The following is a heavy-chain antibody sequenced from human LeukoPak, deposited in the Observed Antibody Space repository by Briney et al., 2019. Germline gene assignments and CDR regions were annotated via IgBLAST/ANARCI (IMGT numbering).Heavy chain of an antibody. CDR1: GGSISSYY. V-gene: IGHV4-4*07. J-gene: IGHJ4*02. CDR2: IYTSGST. D-gene: IGHD2-2*01. Sequence: SETLSLTCTVSGGSISSYYWSWIRQPAGKGLEWIGRIYTSGSTNYNPSLKSRVTMSVDTSKNQSSLKLSSVTAADTDVYYCARAGPPDYCSSTSCHIGYWGQGTLVTVSS. CDR3: ARAGPPDYCSSTSCHIGY.